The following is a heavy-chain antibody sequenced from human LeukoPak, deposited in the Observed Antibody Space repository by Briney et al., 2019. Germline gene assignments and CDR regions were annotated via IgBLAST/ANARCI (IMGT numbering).Heavy chain of an antibody. CDR3: ARVLSYCSSTSCYEFKNYYYYGMDV. J-gene: IGHJ6*02. Sequence: ASVKVSCKASGYTFTSYDINWVRQATGQGLEWMGWMSPNSGNTGYAQKFQGRVTMTRNTSISTAYMELSSLRSEDTAVYYCARVLSYCSSTSCYEFKNYYYYGMDVWGQGTTVTVSS. V-gene: IGHV1-8*01. CDR1: GYTFTSYD. CDR2: MSPNSGNT. D-gene: IGHD2-2*01.